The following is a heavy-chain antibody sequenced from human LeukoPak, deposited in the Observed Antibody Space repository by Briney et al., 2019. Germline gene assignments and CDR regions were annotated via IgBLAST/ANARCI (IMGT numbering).Heavy chain of an antibody. CDR1: GFTFSSYA. CDR2: ISYDGSNK. Sequence: GGSLRLSCAASGFTFSSYAMHWVRQAPGKGLEWVAVISYDGSNKYYADSVKGRFTISRDNSKNTLCLQMNSLRAEDTAVYYCARASTVISPFDYWGQGTLVTVSS. J-gene: IGHJ4*02. D-gene: IGHD4-17*01. V-gene: IGHV3-30-3*01. CDR3: ARASTVISPFDY.